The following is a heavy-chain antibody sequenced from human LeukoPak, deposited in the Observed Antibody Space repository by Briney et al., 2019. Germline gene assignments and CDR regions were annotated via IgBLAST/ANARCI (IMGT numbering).Heavy chain of an antibody. J-gene: IGHJ4*02. CDR3: ARWACSGGSCYDYTETYFDY. CDR1: GYSFTSYW. D-gene: IGHD2-15*01. Sequence: GESLKISCKGSGYSFTSYWISWVRQMPGKGLEWMGRIDPSDSYTNYSPSFQGHVTISADKSISTAYLQWSSLKASDTAMYYCARWACSGGSCYDYTETYFDYWGQGTLVTVSS. V-gene: IGHV5-10-1*01. CDR2: IDPSDSYT.